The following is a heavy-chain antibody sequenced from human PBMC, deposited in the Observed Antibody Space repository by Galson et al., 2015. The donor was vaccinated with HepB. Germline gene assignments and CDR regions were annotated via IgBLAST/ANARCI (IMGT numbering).Heavy chain of an antibody. Sequence: PALVKPTQTLTLTCTFSGFSLSTSGVGVGWIRQPPGKALEWLALVYWDDDKRYSPSLKSRLTITKDTSKNQVVLTMTNMDPVDTATYYCARRGGVILIFDHWGQGTLVTVSS. V-gene: IGHV2-5*02. D-gene: IGHD3-16*02. CDR2: VYWDDDK. J-gene: IGHJ4*02. CDR1: GFSLSTSGVG. CDR3: ARRGGVILIFDH.